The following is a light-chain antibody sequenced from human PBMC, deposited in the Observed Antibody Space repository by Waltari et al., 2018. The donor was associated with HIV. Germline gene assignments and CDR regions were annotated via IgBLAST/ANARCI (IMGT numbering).Light chain of an antibody. J-gene: IGLJ2*01. CDR2: LNSDGSH. Sequence: QRVLTQSPSASASLGASVKLTCTLSSGHSRYAIAWHQHQPEQGPRYLMRLNSDGSHSKGDWIPDRFSGSSTGAERYLTISSLQSDDEADYYCQTWGTGMVFGGGTKLTVL. CDR1: SGHSRYA. CDR3: QTWGTGMV. V-gene: IGLV4-69*01.